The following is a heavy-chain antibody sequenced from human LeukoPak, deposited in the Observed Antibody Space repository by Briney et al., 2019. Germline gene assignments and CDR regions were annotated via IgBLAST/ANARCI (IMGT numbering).Heavy chain of an antibody. Sequence: PGGSLRLSCAASGFTFSSLNMNWVRHAPGKGLEWISYISSSGSTTDYADSVRGRFAVSRDNAKNSLYLQMNSLRAEDTALYYCASLTYYDLLTGYNNWFDPWSQGTLVTVSS. D-gene: IGHD3-9*01. V-gene: IGHV3-48*04. J-gene: IGHJ5*02. CDR1: GFTFSSLN. CDR3: ASLTYYDLLTGYNNWFDP. CDR2: ISSSGSTT.